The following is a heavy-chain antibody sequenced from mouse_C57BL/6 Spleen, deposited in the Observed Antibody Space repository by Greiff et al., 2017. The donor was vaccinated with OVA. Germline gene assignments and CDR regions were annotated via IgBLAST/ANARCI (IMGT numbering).Heavy chain of an antibody. J-gene: IGHJ2*01. CDR3: ARATVVAPFDY. D-gene: IGHD1-1*01. Sequence: EVQRVESEGGLVQPGSSMKLSCTASGFTFSDYYMAWVRQVPEKGLEWVANINYDGSSTYYLDSLKSRFIISRDNAKNILYLQMSSLKSEDTATYYCARATVVAPFDYWGQGTTLTVSS. CDR2: INYDGSST. CDR1: GFTFSDYY. V-gene: IGHV5-16*01.